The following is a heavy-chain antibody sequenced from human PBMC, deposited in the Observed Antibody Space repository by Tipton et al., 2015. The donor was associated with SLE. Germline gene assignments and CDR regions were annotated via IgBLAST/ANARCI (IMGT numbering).Heavy chain of an antibody. CDR2: MKQDGSEK. D-gene: IGHD6-25*01. CDR3: ATAATSLFEF. Sequence: GSLRLSCEASGSTFSTYYMSWIRQAPGKGLEWVAHMKQDGSEKYYVDSMKGRFTISRDNAKNTLYLQIDSLRPEDTAVYYCATAATSLFEFWGQGTLVTVSS. CDR1: GSTFSTYY. J-gene: IGHJ4*02. V-gene: IGHV3-7*01.